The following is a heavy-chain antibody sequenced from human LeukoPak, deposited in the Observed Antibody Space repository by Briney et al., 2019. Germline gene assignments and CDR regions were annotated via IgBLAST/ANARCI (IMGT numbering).Heavy chain of an antibody. V-gene: IGHV3-33*01. CDR1: GFTFSSYG. Sequence: PGGSLRLSCAASGFTFSSYGMHWVRQAPGKGLEWVAVIWYDGSNKYYADSVKGRFTISSDNSKNTLYLQMNSLRAEDTAVYYCARDMETYYYDSSGYKPFDYWGQGTLVTVSS. J-gene: IGHJ4*02. D-gene: IGHD3-22*01. CDR3: ARDMETYYYDSSGYKPFDY. CDR2: IWYDGSNK.